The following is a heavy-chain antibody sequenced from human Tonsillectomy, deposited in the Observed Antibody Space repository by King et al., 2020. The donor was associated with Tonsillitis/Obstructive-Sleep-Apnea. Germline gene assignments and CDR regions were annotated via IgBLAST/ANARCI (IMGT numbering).Heavy chain of an antibody. CDR3: ASSRGVTHAWWC. Sequence: VQLVESGGGLIQPGGSLRLSCAASGFTFSDHYMDWVRQAPGKGLEWVGRTRNKANSYTTEYAASVKGRFTISRDDSKNSLYLQMNSLKTADTAVYYCASSRGVTHAWWCWGQGTLVTVSS. CDR1: GFTFSDHY. CDR2: TRNKANSYTT. J-gene: IGHJ4*02. D-gene: IGHD2-21*01. V-gene: IGHV3-72*01.